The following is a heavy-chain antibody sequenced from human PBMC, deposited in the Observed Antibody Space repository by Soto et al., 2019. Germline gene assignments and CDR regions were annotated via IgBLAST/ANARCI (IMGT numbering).Heavy chain of an antibody. V-gene: IGHV4-59*08. Sequence: KPSETLSLTCTVSGGSISSYYWSWIRRPPGKGLEWIGYIYYSGNTNYNPSLKSRLTISVDTSKNQFSLKLSSVTAADTAVYYCARHPPYSAFDYWGQGTLVTVSS. CDR3: ARHPPYSAFDY. D-gene: IGHD3-16*01. CDR2: IYYSGNT. CDR1: GGSISSYY. J-gene: IGHJ4*02.